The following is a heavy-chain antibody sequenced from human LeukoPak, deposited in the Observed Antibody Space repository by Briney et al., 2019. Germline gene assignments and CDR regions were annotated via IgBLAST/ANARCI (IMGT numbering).Heavy chain of an antibody. V-gene: IGHV4-59*08. CDR3: ARAAKKLRFLEWFTSPFDY. Sequence: SETLSLTCTVSGGSISSYYWSWIRQPPGKGLEWFGYIYYSGSTYYNPSLKSRVTISVDTSKNQFSLKLSSVTAADTAVYYCARAAKKLRFLEWFTSPFDYWGQGTLVTVSS. D-gene: IGHD3-3*01. CDR1: GGSISSYY. CDR2: IYYSGST. J-gene: IGHJ4*02.